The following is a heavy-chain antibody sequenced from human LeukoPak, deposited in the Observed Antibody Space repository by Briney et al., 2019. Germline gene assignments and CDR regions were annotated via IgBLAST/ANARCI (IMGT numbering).Heavy chain of an antibody. D-gene: IGHD3-22*01. Sequence: SETLSLTCAVYGGSFSGYYWSWIRQPPGKGLEWIGEINHSGSTNYNPSLKSRVTISVDTSKNQFSLKLSSVTAADTAVYYCARHAITYYYDSSGYYYYYYYMDVWGKGTTVTISS. V-gene: IGHV4-34*01. J-gene: IGHJ6*03. CDR2: INHSGST. CDR3: ARHAITYYYDSSGYYYYYYYMDV. CDR1: GGSFSGYY.